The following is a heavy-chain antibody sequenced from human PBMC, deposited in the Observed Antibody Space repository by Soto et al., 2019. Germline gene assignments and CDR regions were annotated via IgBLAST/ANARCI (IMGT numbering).Heavy chain of an antibody. CDR3: ARLGSRLGADFDY. J-gene: IGHJ4*02. Sequence: QVQLVQSGAEEKKPGSSVKVSCKASGDTFSRYAITWVQQAPGQGLEWMGGIIPLFGKANYAQKFQGRVTFTADESTSTAYMELSSLRSDDTTIYYCARLGSRLGADFDYWGQGTLVAVSA. V-gene: IGHV1-69*01. D-gene: IGHD1-26*01. CDR2: IIPLFGKA. CDR1: GDTFSRYA.